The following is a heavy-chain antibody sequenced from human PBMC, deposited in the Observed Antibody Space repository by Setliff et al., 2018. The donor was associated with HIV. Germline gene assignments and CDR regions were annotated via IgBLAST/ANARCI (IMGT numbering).Heavy chain of an antibody. CDR1: GFSISSGYY. J-gene: IGHJ4*02. Sequence: PSETLSLTCAVSGFSISSGYYWGWIRQPPGKGLEWIGTIYHSGSTYYSPSLMSRVTISVDPSKNQFSLKLTSVTAADTAVYYCARKGDWNYPYDYWGQGRLVTVSS. CDR3: ARKGDWNYPYDY. D-gene: IGHD1-7*01. V-gene: IGHV4-38-2*01. CDR2: IYHSGST.